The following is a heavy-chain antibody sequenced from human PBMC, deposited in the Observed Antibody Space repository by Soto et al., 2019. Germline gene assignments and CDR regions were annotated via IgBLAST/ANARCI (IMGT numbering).Heavy chain of an antibody. CDR3: ARDRGYSGYDSPRFYYGMDV. CDR1: GFTFSSYG. V-gene: IGHV3-33*01. CDR2: IWYDGSNK. J-gene: IGHJ6*02. D-gene: IGHD5-12*01. Sequence: QVQLVESGVGVVQPGRSLRLSCAASGFTFSSYGMHWVSQAPGKGLEWEAVIWYDGSNKWYADSVKGRFTISRDNSKNTLYQQMNSLRADDTAVYSCARDRGYSGYDSPRFYYGMDVWGQGTTVTVSS.